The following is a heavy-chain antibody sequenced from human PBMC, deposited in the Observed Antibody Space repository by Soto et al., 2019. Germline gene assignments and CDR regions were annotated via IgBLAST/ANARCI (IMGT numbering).Heavy chain of an antibody. J-gene: IGHJ6*02. D-gene: IGHD6-6*01. Sequence: GESLKISCKGSGYSFTSYWIGWVRQVPGKGLEWMGIIYPGDSDTRYSPSFQGQVTISADKSISTAYLQWSSLKASDTAMYYCARFRSSSSAGDYYYYGMDVWGQGTTVTVSS. CDR2: IYPGDSDT. CDR3: ARFRSSSSAGDYYYYGMDV. CDR1: GYSFTSYW. V-gene: IGHV5-51*01.